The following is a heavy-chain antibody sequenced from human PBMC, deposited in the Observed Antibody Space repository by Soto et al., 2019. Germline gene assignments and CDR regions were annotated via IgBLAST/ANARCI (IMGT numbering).Heavy chain of an antibody. CDR1: GGSISSSSYY. CDR2: IYYSGST. Sequence: SETLSLTCTVSGGSISSSSYYWGWIRQPPGKGLEWIGSIYYSGSTYYNPSLKSRVTISVDTSKNQFSLKLSSVTAADTAVYYCARRSITMGAFDIWGQGAMVTASS. CDR3: ARRSITMGAFDI. J-gene: IGHJ3*02. D-gene: IGHD3-10*01. V-gene: IGHV4-39*01.